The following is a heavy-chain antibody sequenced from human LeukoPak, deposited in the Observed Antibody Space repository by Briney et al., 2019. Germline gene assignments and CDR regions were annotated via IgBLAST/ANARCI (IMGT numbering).Heavy chain of an antibody. V-gene: IGHV3-23*01. CDR1: GFTFSSYA. Sequence: PGGSLRLSCAASGFTFSSYAMSWVRQAPGKGLEWVSAISGSGGSTYYADSVKGRFTISRDNSKNTLYLQMNSLRAEDTAVYYCARSRPGGSALPQGGYFQHWGQGTLVTVSS. CDR2: ISGSGGST. J-gene: IGHJ1*01. D-gene: IGHD2-15*01. CDR3: ARSRPGGSALPQGGYFQH.